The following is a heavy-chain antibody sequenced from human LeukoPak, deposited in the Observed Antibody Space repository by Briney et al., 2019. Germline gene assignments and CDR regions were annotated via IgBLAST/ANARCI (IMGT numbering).Heavy chain of an antibody. CDR2: LSWNSGSI. V-gene: IGHV3-9*01. Sequence: GGSLRLSCAASGFTFDDYAMHWVRQAPGKGLEWVSGLSWNSGSITYVDSVKGRFTISRDNAKKSLYLQMNNLRVEDTALYYCTKGPDYYGTFDYWGQGTLVTVSS. CDR1: GFTFDDYA. D-gene: IGHD3-10*01. J-gene: IGHJ4*02. CDR3: TKGPDYYGTFDY.